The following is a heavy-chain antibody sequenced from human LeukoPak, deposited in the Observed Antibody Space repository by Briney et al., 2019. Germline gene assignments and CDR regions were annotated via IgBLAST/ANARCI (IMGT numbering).Heavy chain of an antibody. V-gene: IGHV4-59*11. CDR3: ASSAYGGGWLDP. Sequence: SETLSLTCTVSGGSISSHFWTWIRQPPGKGLEWIGYSYYSGSTNYNPSLKSRVTISVDTSKNQLSLKLSSVTAADTAVYYCASSAYGGGWLDPWGQGTLVTVSS. J-gene: IGHJ5*02. D-gene: IGHD4-23*01. CDR2: SYYSGST. CDR1: GGSISSHF.